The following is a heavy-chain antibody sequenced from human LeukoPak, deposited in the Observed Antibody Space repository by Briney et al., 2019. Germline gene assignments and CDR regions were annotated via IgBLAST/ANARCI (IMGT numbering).Heavy chain of an antibody. J-gene: IGHJ3*02. CDR3: NIVVVVAALDAFDI. D-gene: IGHD2-15*01. V-gene: IGHV3-23*01. CDR1: GFTFSSYV. CDR2: ISGGGSST. Sequence: GGSLRLSCAASGFTFSSYVMSWVRQAPGKGLEWVSTISGGGSSTYYADSVKGRFTISRDNSKNTLYLQMNSLRAEDTAVYYCNIVVVVAALDAFDIWGQGTMVTVSS.